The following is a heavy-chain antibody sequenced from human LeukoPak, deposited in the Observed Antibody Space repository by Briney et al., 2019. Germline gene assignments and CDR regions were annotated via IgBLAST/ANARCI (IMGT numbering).Heavy chain of an antibody. CDR2: ISAYNGNT. CDR1: GYTFTSYG. D-gene: IGHD6-19*01. V-gene: IGHV1-18*01. Sequence: ASVKVSCKASGYTFTSYGISWVRQAPGQGLEWMGWISAYNGNTNYAQKLQGRVTMTTDTSASTAYMELSSLRSEDTAVYYCARESDSSGWNRYGMDVWGQGTTVTVSS. CDR3: ARESDSSGWNRYGMDV. J-gene: IGHJ6*02.